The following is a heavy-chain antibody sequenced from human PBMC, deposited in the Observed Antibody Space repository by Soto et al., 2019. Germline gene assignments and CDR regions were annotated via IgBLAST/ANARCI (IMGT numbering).Heavy chain of an antibody. J-gene: IGHJ5*02. CDR2: ISGSGGST. V-gene: IGHV3-23*01. CDR1: GFTFSSYA. Sequence: PGESLKISCAASGFTFSSYAMSWVRQAPGKGLEWVSVISGSGGSTYYADSVKGRFTISRDNSKNTLYLQMNSLRAEDTAVYYCAKVLSLPPYIVATIWSESMNWFDPWGQGTLVTVSS. CDR3: AKVLSLPPYIVATIWSESMNWFDP. D-gene: IGHD5-12*01.